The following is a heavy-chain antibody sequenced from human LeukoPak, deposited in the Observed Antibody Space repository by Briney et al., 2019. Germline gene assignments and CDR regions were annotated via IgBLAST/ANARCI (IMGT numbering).Heavy chain of an antibody. CDR1: GFTFSGST. CDR2: ISGSGGTT. J-gene: IGHJ4*02. CDR3: AKDRGIVVVPTLFDY. V-gene: IGHV3-23*01. D-gene: IGHD2-2*01. Sequence: PPGGSLRLSCAASGFTFSGSTMSWVRQAPGKGLEWVSGISGSGGTTRHADSVKGRFTISRDNSKNTLYLQMNSLRAEETAVYYCAKDRGIVVVPTLFDYWGQGTLVTVSS.